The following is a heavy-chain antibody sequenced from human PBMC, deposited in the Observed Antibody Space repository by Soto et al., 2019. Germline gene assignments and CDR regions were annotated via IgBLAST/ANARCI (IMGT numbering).Heavy chain of an antibody. CDR2: IYYSGST. Sequence: PSETLSLTCTVSGGSISSYYWSWIRQPPGKGLEWIGYIYYSGSTNYNPSLKSRVTISVDTSKNQFSLKLSSVTAADTAVYYCASYRIPPDIVATIPWFDPWGQGTLVTVSS. D-gene: IGHD5-12*01. V-gene: IGHV4-59*01. J-gene: IGHJ5*02. CDR3: ASYRIPPDIVATIPWFDP. CDR1: GGSISSYY.